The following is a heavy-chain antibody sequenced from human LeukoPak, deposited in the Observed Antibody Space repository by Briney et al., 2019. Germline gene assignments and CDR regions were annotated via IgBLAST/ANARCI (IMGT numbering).Heavy chain of an antibody. CDR1: GFTFSSYS. CDR2: ISGSGGST. J-gene: IGHJ5*02. CDR3: AKVMVRGVIGHNWFDP. D-gene: IGHD3-10*01. Sequence: GGSLRLSCAASGFTFSSYSMNWVRQAPGKGLEWVSAISGSGGSTYYADSVKGRFTISRDNSKNTLYLQMNSLRAEDTAVYYCAKVMVRGVIGHNWFDPWGQGTLVTVSS. V-gene: IGHV3-23*01.